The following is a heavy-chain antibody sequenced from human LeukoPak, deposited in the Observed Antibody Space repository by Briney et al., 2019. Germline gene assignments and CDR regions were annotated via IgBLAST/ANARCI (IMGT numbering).Heavy chain of an antibody. D-gene: IGHD3-22*01. CDR1: GFTFSSYS. CDR2: ISSSSSYI. CDR3: ARETVQYYYDSSGPTPTSGAFDI. J-gene: IGHJ3*02. Sequence: GGSLRLSCAAPGFTFSSYSMNWVRQAPGKGLEWVSSISSSSSYIYYADSVKGRFTISRDNAKNSLYLQMNSLRAADTAVYYCARETVQYYYDSSGPTPTSGAFDIWGQGTMVTVSS. V-gene: IGHV3-21*04.